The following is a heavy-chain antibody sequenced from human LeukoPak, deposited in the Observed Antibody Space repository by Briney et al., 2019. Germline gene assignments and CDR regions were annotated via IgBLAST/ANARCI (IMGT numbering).Heavy chain of an antibody. CDR3: ARDHTGSGWYFDL. J-gene: IGHJ2*01. Sequence: GASVKVSCKASGYTFTSYYMHWVRQAPGQGLEWMGIINPSGGSTSYAQKFQGRVTMTRDMSTSTVYMELSSLRSEDTVVYYCARDHTGSGWYFDLWGRGTLVTVSS. CDR1: GYTFTSYY. D-gene: IGHD6-19*01. CDR2: INPSGGST. V-gene: IGHV1-46*01.